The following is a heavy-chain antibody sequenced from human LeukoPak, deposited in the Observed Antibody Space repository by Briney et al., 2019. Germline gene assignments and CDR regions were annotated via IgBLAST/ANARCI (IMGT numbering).Heavy chain of an antibody. Sequence: GESLKISCKGSGYKFNAYWIAWVRQMPGKGLEWMGIIYPDDSDTRYSPSFQGQVTISADKSVSIAYLQWSSLKASDTAMYYCVRHGLGSSWFGFDYWGQGTLVTVSS. CDR1: GYKFNAYW. V-gene: IGHV5-51*01. D-gene: IGHD6-13*01. CDR3: VRHGLGSSWFGFDY. J-gene: IGHJ4*02. CDR2: IYPDDSDT.